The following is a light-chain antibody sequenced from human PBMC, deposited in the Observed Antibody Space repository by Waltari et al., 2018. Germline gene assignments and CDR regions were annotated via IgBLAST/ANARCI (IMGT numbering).Light chain of an antibody. J-gene: IGKJ3*01. V-gene: IGKV1-39*01. Sequence: DIQMTQSPSSLSASVVDRGTITCRASQSISSYLNCYQQKPGKAPKLLIYAASSLQSGVPSRFSGSGSGTAFTLTISSLQPEDFATYYCQQSYSTPLGFTFGPGTKVDIK. CDR1: QSISSY. CDR2: AAS. CDR3: QQSYSTPLGFT.